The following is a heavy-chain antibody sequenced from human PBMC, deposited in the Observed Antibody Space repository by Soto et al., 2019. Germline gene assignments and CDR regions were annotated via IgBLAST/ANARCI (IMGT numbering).Heavy chain of an antibody. J-gene: IGHJ4*02. CDR1: GFTFSSYS. CDR2: IFTTGTTI. Sequence: EVQLVESGGALVQPGGSLSLSCVASGFTFSSYSMVWVRQAPGKGLEWVSYIFTTGTTIYYADSVKGRFTVSRDNAKSSVVLILNSLRDEDTAVYYLARDKEWTLDYWGQGTTVTVSS. V-gene: IGHV3-48*02. D-gene: IGHD2-8*01. CDR3: ARDKEWTLDY.